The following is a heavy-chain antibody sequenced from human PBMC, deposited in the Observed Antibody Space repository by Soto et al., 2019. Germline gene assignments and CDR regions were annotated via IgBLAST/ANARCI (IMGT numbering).Heavy chain of an antibody. CDR2: ISWNSGSI. V-gene: IGHV3-9*01. CDR1: GFTFDDYA. Sequence: LRLSCAASGFTFDDYAMHWVRQAPGKGLEWVSGISWNSGSIGYADSVKGRFTISRDNAKNSLYLQMNSLRAEDTALYYCAKDNLGFDYWGQGTLVTVSS. CDR3: AKDNLGFDY. D-gene: IGHD3-16*01. J-gene: IGHJ4*02.